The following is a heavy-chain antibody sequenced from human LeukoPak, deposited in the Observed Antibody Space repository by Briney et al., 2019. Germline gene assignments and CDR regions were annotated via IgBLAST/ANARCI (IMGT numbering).Heavy chain of an antibody. CDR3: AREVLRYFDWSTPGYFDY. D-gene: IGHD3-9*01. V-gene: IGHV1-69*06. Sequence: GASVKVSCKASGGTFSSYAISWVRQAPGQGLEWMGGIIPIFGTANYAQKIQGRVTITADKSTSTAYMELSSLRSEDTAVYYCAREVLRYFDWSTPGYFDYWGQGTLVTVSS. J-gene: IGHJ4*02. CDR2: IIPIFGTA. CDR1: GGTFSSYA.